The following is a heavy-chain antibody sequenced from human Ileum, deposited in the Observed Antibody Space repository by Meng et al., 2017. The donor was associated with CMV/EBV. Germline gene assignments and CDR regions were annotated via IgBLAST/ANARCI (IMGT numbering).Heavy chain of an antibody. Sequence: SGRTFRDAWRNWVRQAPGKGLEWVGLIKSKGSGGTTDYAAPVKGRFTISRDDSKNTIYLQMNSLKIEDAAVYYCTHHGGGLLFGTDDYWGQGTLVTVSS. D-gene: IGHD1-26*01. V-gene: IGHV3-15*07. CDR1: GRTFRDAW. CDR2: IKSKGSGGTT. J-gene: IGHJ4*02. CDR3: THHGGGLLFGTDDY.